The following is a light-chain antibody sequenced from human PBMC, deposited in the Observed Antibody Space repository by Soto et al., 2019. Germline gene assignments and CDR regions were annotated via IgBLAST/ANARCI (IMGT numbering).Light chain of an antibody. J-gene: IGLJ1*01. CDR3: SSYTNINTRACV. CDR1: NTDVGGYDR. Sequence: SVLSQPASFSGSPGQSITISCLGTNTDVGGYDRVSWYQHRPGKAPKMLIFEVYTRPSGISDRFSGSKFGNTASLTISGLQAEDDAEYYCSSYTNINTRACVFGTGTKV. V-gene: IGLV2-14*01. CDR2: EVY.